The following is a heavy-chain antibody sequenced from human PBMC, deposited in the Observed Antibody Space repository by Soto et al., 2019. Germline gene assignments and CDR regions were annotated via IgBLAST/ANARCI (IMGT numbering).Heavy chain of an antibody. CDR2: ISYDGSNK. CDR1: GFTFSSYG. J-gene: IGHJ4*02. V-gene: IGHV3-30*03. Sequence: ESGGGVVQPGRSLRLSCAASGFTFSSYGMHWVRQAPGKGLEWVAVISYDGSNKHYADSVKGRFTISRDNPKNPLYLQMNSLRAEDTAVYYCARSPYSVSYLAYFDYWGQGTLVTVTS. CDR3: ARSPYSVSYLAYFDY. D-gene: IGHD1-26*01.